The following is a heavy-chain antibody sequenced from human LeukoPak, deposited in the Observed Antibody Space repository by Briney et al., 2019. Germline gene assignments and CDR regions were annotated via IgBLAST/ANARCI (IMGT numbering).Heavy chain of an antibody. CDR3: ARHIGVPGLRGFDY. J-gene: IGHJ4*02. V-gene: IGHV4-4*07. CDR1: GGSISYYY. CDR2: FNPSGST. Sequence: SETLSLTCTVSGGSISYYYWSWIRQPAGKGLEWIGRFNPSGSTNHNPSLDGRVTMSIDKSKNQFSLKLSSVTAADTAVYYCARHIGVPGLRGFDYWGQGTLVTVSS. D-gene: IGHD6-13*01.